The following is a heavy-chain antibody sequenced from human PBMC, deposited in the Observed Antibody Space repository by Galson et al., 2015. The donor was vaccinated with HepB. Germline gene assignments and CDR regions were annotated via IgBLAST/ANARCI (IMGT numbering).Heavy chain of an antibody. D-gene: IGHD3-10*01. Sequence: SLRLSCAASGFTFDEYAMHWVRQAPGKGLEWVSGISWNSGSIGYAGSVKGRFTISRDNAKNSLYLQMNSLRAEDTALYYCAKGPYGSGTYDYYYYMDVWGKGTTVTVSS. CDR2: ISWNSGSI. CDR3: AKGPYGSGTYDYYYYMDV. V-gene: IGHV3-9*01. J-gene: IGHJ6*03. CDR1: GFTFDEYA.